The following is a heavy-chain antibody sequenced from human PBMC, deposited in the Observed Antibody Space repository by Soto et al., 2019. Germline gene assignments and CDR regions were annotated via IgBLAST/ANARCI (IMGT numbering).Heavy chain of an antibody. J-gene: IGHJ3*01. CDR3: ARLRREWSDAFDL. Sequence: QVQLVQSGAEVKKPGSSVKVSCKASGGSFSSSAISWVRQAPAQGLEWMGEIIPVFDKAHYAQTFQGRLTITADEATGTVNMELSSLTSEDTAVYFCARLRREWSDAFDLWGLGTIVTVSS. V-gene: IGHV1-69*01. CDR1: GGSFSSSA. CDR2: IIPVFDKA. D-gene: IGHD3-3*01.